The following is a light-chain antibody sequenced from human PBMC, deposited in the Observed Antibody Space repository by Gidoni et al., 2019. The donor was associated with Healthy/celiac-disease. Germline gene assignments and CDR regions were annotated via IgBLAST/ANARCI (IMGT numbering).Light chain of an antibody. CDR2: SNN. CDR1: SSNIGSNP. J-gene: IGLJ2*01. Sequence: QSVLTQPPSESGTPGQRVTIPCSGSSSNIGSNPVNGYRQPPGTAPPLPIYSNNRRPSRVSDPFSGSKSGTSASLAISGLQSEDESDYYCAAWDDSLNGVVFGGGTKLTVL. V-gene: IGLV1-44*01. CDR3: AAWDDSLNGVV.